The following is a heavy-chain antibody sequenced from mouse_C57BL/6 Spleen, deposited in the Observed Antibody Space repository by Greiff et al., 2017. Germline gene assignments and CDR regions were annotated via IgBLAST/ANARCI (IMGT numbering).Heavy chain of an antibody. CDR3: ARRSRGDWYFDV. CDR1: GYAFSSSW. CDR2: IYPGVGDT. Sequence: QVQLQQSGPELVKPGASVKISCKASGYAFSSSWMNWVKQRPGKGLEWIGRIYPGVGDTNYNGKFKGKATLTADKSSSTAYMQLSSLTSDDSAVYFCARRSRGDWYFDVWGTGTTVTVSS. V-gene: IGHV1-82*01. J-gene: IGHJ1*03. D-gene: IGHD1-1*01.